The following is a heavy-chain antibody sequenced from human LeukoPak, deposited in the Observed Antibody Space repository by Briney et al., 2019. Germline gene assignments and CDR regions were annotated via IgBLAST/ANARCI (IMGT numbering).Heavy chain of an antibody. V-gene: IGHV3-23*01. CDR2: ISGSGGST. J-gene: IGHJ3*02. CDR3: AKAAPGYYDILTGYYAGAFDI. CDR1: GFTFDDYG. D-gene: IGHD3-9*01. Sequence: GGSLRLSCAASGFTFDDYGMSWVRQAPGKGLEWVSAISGSGGSTYYADSVKGRFTISRDNSKNTLYLQMNSLRAEDTAVYYCAKAAPGYYDILTGYYAGAFDIWGQGTMVTVSP.